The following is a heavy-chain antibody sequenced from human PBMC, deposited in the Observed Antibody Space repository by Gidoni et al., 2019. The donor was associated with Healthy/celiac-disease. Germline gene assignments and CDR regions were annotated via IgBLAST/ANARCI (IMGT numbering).Heavy chain of an antibody. Sequence: EVQLVESGGGLVKPGGSLRLSCAASGFPFSSYSMNWVRQAPGKGLEWVSSISSSSSYIYYADSVKGRFTISRDNAKNSLYLQMNSLRAEDTAVYYCARDLAAAGRDYWGQGTLVTVSS. D-gene: IGHD6-13*01. CDR1: GFPFSSYS. V-gene: IGHV3-21*01. CDR3: ARDLAAAGRDY. CDR2: ISSSSSYI. J-gene: IGHJ4*02.